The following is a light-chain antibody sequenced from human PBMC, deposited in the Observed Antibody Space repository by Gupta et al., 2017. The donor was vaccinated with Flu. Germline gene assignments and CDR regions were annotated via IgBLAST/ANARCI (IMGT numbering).Light chain of an antibody. J-gene: IGKJ2*01. CDR2: GAS. CDR1: QSVSNY. Sequence: EIALTQSPGTLSLSPGERATLSCRASQSVSNYLAWYQQKPGQAPRLLISGASSRATGIPDRFSGSGSGTDFALTISRLEPEDFAVYYCQQYGTSHTFGQGTKLEIK. CDR3: QQYGTSHT. V-gene: IGKV3-20*01.